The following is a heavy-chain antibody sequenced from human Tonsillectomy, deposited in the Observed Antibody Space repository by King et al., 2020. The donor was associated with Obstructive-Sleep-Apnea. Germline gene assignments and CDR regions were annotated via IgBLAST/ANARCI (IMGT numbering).Heavy chain of an antibody. Sequence: VQLVESGGGLEQPGGSLRLSCAASGFTFTNYAMTWVRQAPGKGLEWVSGISGSGGSTYYADSVKGRFTISRDNSKNTVYLQMNNLRGEDTAVYYCAKSRIGSRRPFGMDVWGQGTTVTVSS. D-gene: IGHD1-1*01. J-gene: IGHJ6*02. CDR3: AKSRIGSRRPFGMDV. V-gene: IGHV3-23*04. CDR1: GFTFTNYA. CDR2: ISGSGGST.